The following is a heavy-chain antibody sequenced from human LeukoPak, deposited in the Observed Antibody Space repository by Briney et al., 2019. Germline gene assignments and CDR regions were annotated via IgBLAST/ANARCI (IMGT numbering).Heavy chain of an antibody. V-gene: IGHV1-69*13. CDR1: GDSFSSYA. CDR2: IIPVFGTT. J-gene: IGHJ4*02. D-gene: IGHD2-2*01. Sequence: ASVKVSCKASGDSFSSYAFSWVRQAPGQGLEWMGGIIPVFGTTNYAQKFQGRVTITADESTNTAYMELRSLTSQDTAVYYCARGGGVVVPAAFDYWGQGTLVTVSS. CDR3: ARGGGVVVPAAFDY.